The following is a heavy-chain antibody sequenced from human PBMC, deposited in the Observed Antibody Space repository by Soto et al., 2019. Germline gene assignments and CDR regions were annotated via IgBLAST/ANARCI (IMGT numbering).Heavy chain of an antibody. CDR3: AKVSQPIVVVPAAIFVYFDY. J-gene: IGHJ4*02. V-gene: IGHV3-23*01. Sequence: GGSPRLSCAASGFTFSSYAMSWVRQAPGKGLEWVSAISGSGGSTYYADSVKGRFTISRDNSKNTLYLQMNSLRAEDTAVYYCAKVSQPIVVVPAAIFVYFDYWGQGTLVTVSS. CDR2: ISGSGGST. CDR1: GFTFSSYA. D-gene: IGHD2-2*02.